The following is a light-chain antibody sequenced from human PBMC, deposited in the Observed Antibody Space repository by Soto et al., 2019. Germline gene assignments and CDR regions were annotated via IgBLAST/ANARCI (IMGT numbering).Light chain of an antibody. Sequence: DIQMTQSPSTLSASVGDTVTITCRASQRMSGWLAWHQQKPGKAPKLLIYAASRLQIGVPSRFSGSGSGTDFTLTISSLQPEDFATYYCQQAYGAPPTFGQGTKVDIK. V-gene: IGKV1-39*01. J-gene: IGKJ1*01. CDR3: QQAYGAPPT. CDR2: AAS. CDR1: QRMSGW.